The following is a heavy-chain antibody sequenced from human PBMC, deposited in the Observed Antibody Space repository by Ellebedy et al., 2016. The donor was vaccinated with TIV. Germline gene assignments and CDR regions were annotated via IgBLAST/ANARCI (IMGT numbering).Heavy chain of an antibody. D-gene: IGHD3-10*01. CDR3: AAVWLGDSHWFDP. J-gene: IGHJ5*02. Sequence: MPSETLSLTCAVYGGSFSGYYWTWIRQTPGKGLEWIGEISHSGYPNYNPSLKSRVTIYVDASKDNFSLKLRSVTAADTAIYYCAAVWLGDSHWFDPWGQGTLVTVSS. CDR2: ISHSGYP. CDR1: GGSFSGYY. V-gene: IGHV4-34*01.